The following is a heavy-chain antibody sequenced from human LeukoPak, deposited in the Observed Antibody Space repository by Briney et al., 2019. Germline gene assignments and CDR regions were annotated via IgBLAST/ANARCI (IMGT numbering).Heavy chain of an antibody. CDR1: GYTFTSYG. CDR2: ISAYNGNT. Sequence: ASVKVSCKASGYTFTSYGISWVRQAPGQGLEWMGWISAYNGNTNYAQKLQGRVTMTTDTSTTTAYMELRSLRSDDTAGYYCARDLRIVVVPAAMPFLGYWGQGTLVTVSS. J-gene: IGHJ4*02. CDR3: ARDLRIVVVPAAMPFLGY. D-gene: IGHD2-2*01. V-gene: IGHV1-18*01.